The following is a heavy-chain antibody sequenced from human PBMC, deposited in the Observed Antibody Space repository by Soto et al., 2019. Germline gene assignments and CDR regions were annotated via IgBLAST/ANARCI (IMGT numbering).Heavy chain of an antibody. CDR3: ARSEYCGSGCYYYFDY. D-gene: IGHD2-21*02. CDR2: TYHSGNP. V-gene: IGHV4-30-2*02. J-gene: IGHJ4*02. Sequence: PSETLSLTCDVSGDTISTGGYTWAWIRQPPGKALEWIGHTYHSGNPYYNSSLRSRVTISVDTSKRQLSLKLNSVTVADTAVYYCARSEYCGSGCYYYFDYWGPGNLVTVSS. CDR1: GDTISTGGYT.